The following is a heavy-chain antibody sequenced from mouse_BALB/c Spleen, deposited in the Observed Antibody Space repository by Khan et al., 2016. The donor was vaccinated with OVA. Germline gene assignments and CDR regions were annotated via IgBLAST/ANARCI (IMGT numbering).Heavy chain of an antibody. CDR1: GFTFSSYA. J-gene: IGHJ4*01. CDR3: TRLVDY. V-gene: IGHV5-6-5*01. Sequence: EVERGEYGGGLVKPGGSLKLSCAASGFTFSSYAVSWIRQTPEKRLEWVASINSGGSTYYPDSVKGRFTISRDDARNILYLQMSSLRSEDTAMYYCTRLVDYWGQGTSVTVSS. CDR2: INSGGST.